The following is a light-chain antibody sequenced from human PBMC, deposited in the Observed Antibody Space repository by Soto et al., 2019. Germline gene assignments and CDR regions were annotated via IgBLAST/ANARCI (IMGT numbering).Light chain of an antibody. CDR3: QQYYSTPLLT. CDR1: QSVLYSSKNKNY. J-gene: IGKJ4*01. Sequence: DIVMTQSPDSLSVSLGERATINCKSSQSVLYSSKNKNYLAWYQQKPGQPPKLLIYWASTRESGVPHRFSGSGSGTDFTLTVSRLQAEDVAVYYWQQYYSTPLLTFGGGTKVEIK. CDR2: WAS. V-gene: IGKV4-1*01.